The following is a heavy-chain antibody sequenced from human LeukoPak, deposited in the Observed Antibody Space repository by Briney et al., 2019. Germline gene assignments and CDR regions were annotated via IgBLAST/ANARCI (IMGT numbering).Heavy chain of an antibody. J-gene: IGHJ6*02. V-gene: IGHV1-2*06. Sequence: ASVKVSCKASGYTFSGYYMHWVRQAPGQGLEWMGRINPNSGGTNYAQKFQDRVTMTRDTSISTAYMEVSRLRSDDTAVYYRARDLKYYGMDVWGQGTTVTVSS. CDR3: ARDLKYYGMDV. CDR1: GYTFSGYY. CDR2: INPNSGGT.